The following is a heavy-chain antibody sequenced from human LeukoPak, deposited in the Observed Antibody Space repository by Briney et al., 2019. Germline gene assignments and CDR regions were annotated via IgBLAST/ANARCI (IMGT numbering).Heavy chain of an antibody. Sequence: ASVKVSCKASGYTLTSYGISWVRQAPGQGLEWMGWISAYNGNTNYAQKLQGRVTMTTDTSTSTAYMELRSLRSDDTAVYYCAREWRWLQSPYFDYWGQGTLVTVSS. J-gene: IGHJ4*02. D-gene: IGHD5-24*01. CDR3: AREWRWLQSPYFDY. CDR2: ISAYNGNT. CDR1: GYTLTSYG. V-gene: IGHV1-18*01.